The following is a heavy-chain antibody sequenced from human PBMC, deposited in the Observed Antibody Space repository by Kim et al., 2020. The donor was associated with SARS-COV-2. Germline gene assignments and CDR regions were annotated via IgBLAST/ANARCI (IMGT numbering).Heavy chain of an antibody. V-gene: IGHV3-23*01. CDR2: ISYNGAGT. D-gene: IGHD1-20*01. CDR1: GFTFTTYA. Sequence: GGSLRLSCAASGFTFTTYAMSWVRQAPGKGLEWVSFISYNGAGTYYADSVKGRFTISRDNTENTLHLQMNSLRADDTAVYYCAHNWNLDRWGQGTLVTVSS. CDR3: AHNWNLDR. J-gene: IGHJ5*02.